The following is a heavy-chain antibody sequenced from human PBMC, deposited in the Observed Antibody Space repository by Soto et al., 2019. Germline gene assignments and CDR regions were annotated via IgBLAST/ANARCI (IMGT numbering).Heavy chain of an antibody. CDR1: GFTFSNYA. Sequence: PGGSLRLSCAASGFTFSNYAMSWARQAPGKGLEWVSAISGSGGSTYYADSVKGRFTISRDNSKNTLYLQMSSLRAEDTAVYFCATDQNYDFWSGPPAGGQGTLVTVSS. D-gene: IGHD3-3*01. CDR2: ISGSGGST. J-gene: IGHJ4*02. CDR3: ATDQNYDFWSGPPA. V-gene: IGHV3-23*01.